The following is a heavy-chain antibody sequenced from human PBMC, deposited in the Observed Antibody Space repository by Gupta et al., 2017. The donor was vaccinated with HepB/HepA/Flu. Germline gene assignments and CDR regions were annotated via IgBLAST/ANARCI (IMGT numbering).Heavy chain of an antibody. J-gene: IGHJ4*02. Sequence: QVQLQQSGPLLVKPSETLSLTCTVSGGSIGVLHWSWVRQPPGKGLEWIGSIYDTMTTNYNPSLKSRVSISLDTSRNQFSLKLRSVIDADTAVYYCARLADYWGQGILVTVSS. CDR1: GGSIGVLH. CDR3: ARLADY. CDR2: IYDTMTT. V-gene: IGHV4-59*08.